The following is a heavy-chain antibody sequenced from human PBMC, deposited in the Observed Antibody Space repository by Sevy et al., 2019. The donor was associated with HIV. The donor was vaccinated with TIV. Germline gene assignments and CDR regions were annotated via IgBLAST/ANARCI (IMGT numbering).Heavy chain of an antibody. CDR3: ARTTATTLSSARNNWFDP. V-gene: IGHV4-31*03. J-gene: IGHJ5*02. CDR2: IYYTGTA. D-gene: IGHD4-4*01. Sequence: SETLSLTCTVSGDSINNGDYYWSWIRQLPGKGLEWSRNIYYTGTAYYNPSLKSRLRISVERSENTLSLSLRSVTAADTAVYYCARTTATTLSSARNNWFDPWGQGTLVTVSS. CDR1: GDSINNGDYY.